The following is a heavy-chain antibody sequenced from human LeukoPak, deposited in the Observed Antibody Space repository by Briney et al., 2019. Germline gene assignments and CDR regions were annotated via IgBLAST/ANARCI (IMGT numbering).Heavy chain of an antibody. Sequence: SETLSLTCAVYGGSFSGYYWSWIRQPPGKGLEWIGEINHSGSTNYNPSLKSRVTISVDTSKNQFSLKLSSVTAADTAVYYCARGLHCSGGSCYPYYYYYGMDVWGKGTTVTVSS. CDR2: INHSGST. V-gene: IGHV4-34*01. J-gene: IGHJ6*04. CDR1: GGSFSGYY. D-gene: IGHD2-15*01. CDR3: ARGLHCSGGSCYPYYYYYGMDV.